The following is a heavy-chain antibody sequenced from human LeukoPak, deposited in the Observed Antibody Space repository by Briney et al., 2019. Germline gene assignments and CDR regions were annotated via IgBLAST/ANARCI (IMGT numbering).Heavy chain of an antibody. Sequence: ASVKVSCKASGYTFTGYDISWVRQATGQGLEWMGWMNPNSDNTGYAQKFQGRLTITRNTSISTAYMELSSLRSEDTAVYFCARGAVTNFDYWGQGTLVTVSS. CDR1: GYTFTGYD. CDR2: MNPNSDNT. CDR3: ARGAVTNFDY. J-gene: IGHJ4*02. V-gene: IGHV1-8*03. D-gene: IGHD4-11*01.